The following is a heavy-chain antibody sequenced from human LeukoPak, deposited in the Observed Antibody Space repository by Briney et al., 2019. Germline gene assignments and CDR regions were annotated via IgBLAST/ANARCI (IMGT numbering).Heavy chain of an antibody. D-gene: IGHD6-19*01. Sequence: GGSLRLSCAASGFTFSSYAMTWVRQAPGKGLEWVSTISGSGDSTYYADSVKGRFTISRDNSKNTVYLQMNSLRAEDTAVYYCAKDASSGWPNWFDPWGQGTLVTVSS. CDR1: GFTFSSYA. CDR2: ISGSGDST. CDR3: AKDASSGWPNWFDP. J-gene: IGHJ5*02. V-gene: IGHV3-23*01.